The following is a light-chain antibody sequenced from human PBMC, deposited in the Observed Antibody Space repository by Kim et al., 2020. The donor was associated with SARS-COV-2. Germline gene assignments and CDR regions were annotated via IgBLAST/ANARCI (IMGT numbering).Light chain of an antibody. CDR3: HQYGGSPQT. V-gene: IGKV3-20*01. CDR1: QSVSSSN. CDR2: DAS. Sequence: EIVLTQSPGTLSLSPGERATLSCRASQSVSSSNVAWYQHKRGQAPRLLITDASSRVTGTPDRFSGSGSGTDFTLTISRLEPEDFAVYYCHQYGGSPQTFGQETKVDIK. J-gene: IGKJ1*01.